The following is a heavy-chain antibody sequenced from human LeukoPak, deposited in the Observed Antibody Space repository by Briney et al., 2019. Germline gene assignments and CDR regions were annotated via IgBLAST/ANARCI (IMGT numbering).Heavy chain of an antibody. Sequence: GGSLRLSCAASGFTFSSYAMSWVRQAPGKGLEWVSAISGSGGSTYYADSVKGRFTISRDNSKNTLYLQMNSLRAEDTAVYYCAKDKVAGVYYYYYYGMDVWGQGTTVTVSS. CDR1: GFTFSSYA. CDR2: ISGSGGST. CDR3: AKDKVAGVYYYYYYGMDV. J-gene: IGHJ6*02. D-gene: IGHD6-19*01. V-gene: IGHV3-23*01.